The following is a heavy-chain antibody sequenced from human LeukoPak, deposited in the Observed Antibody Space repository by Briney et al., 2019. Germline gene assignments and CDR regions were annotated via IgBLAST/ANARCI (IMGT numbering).Heavy chain of an antibody. CDR1: GGSITTGSYY. Sequence: SQTLSLTCTVSGGSITTGSYYWIWIRQPAGKGLEWIGRIYTTGSTDYNPSLKSRVTISVDTSKNQFSLKLTSVTGSDTALYYCPRAPTGSTSSSAPFDICGQGKMVTVSS. CDR3: PRAPTGSTSSSAPFDI. D-gene: IGHD2-2*01. CDR2: IYTTGST. J-gene: IGHJ3*02. V-gene: IGHV4-61*02.